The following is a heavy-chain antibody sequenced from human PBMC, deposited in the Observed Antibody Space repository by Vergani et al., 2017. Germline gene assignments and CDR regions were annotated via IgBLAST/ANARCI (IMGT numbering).Heavy chain of an antibody. D-gene: IGHD6-13*01. V-gene: IGHV3-30*18. Sequence: VQLLESGGGSVQPGESLRLSCVASGFRFREHGMNWVRQAPGKGLEWVAVISYDGSNKYYADSVKGRFTISRDNSKNTLYLQMNSLRAEDTAVYYCAKDGGSSWYVGWGQGTLVTVSS. CDR2: ISYDGSNK. CDR1: GFRFREHG. CDR3: AKDGGSSWYVG. J-gene: IGHJ4*02.